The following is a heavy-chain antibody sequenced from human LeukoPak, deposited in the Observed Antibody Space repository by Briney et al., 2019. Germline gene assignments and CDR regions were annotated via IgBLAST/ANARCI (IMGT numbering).Heavy chain of an antibody. J-gene: IGHJ4*02. CDR1: GFTFSSYA. Sequence: GGSLRLSCAASGFTFSSYAMHWVRQAPGKGLEWVAVISYDGSNKYYADSVKGRFTISRDNSKNTLYLQMNSLRAEDTAVYYCARDRGSGWYYFDYWGQGTPVTVSS. V-gene: IGHV3-30-3*01. CDR3: ARDRGSGWYYFDY. D-gene: IGHD6-19*01. CDR2: ISYDGSNK.